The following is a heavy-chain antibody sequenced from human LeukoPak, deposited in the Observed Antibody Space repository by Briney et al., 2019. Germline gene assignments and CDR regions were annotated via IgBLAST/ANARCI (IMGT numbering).Heavy chain of an antibody. CDR2: IYRTGRT. Sequence: SETLSLTCAVSGDSISNNYLWRWVRQFPGKGLEYIGEIYRTGRTNYNPSLKSRVTISVDKSENQFSLNLRSVTAADTAVYYCGRHDYGDSSAAFDIWGQGTMVTVSS. CDR1: GDSISNNYL. CDR3: GRHDYGDSSAAFDI. J-gene: IGHJ3*02. V-gene: IGHV4-4*02. D-gene: IGHD4-17*01.